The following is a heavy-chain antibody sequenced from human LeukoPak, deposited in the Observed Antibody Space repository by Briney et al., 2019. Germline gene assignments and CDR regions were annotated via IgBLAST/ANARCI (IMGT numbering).Heavy chain of an antibody. CDR2: INPNSGGT. Sequence: ASVKVSCKASGYTFTGYYMHWVRQAPGQGLEWMGWINPNSGGTNYAQKFQGRVTMTRGTSISTAYMELSRLRSDDTAVYYCARDYSAGSYYGYWGQGTLVTVSS. CDR3: ARDYSAGSYYGY. CDR1: GYTFTGYY. J-gene: IGHJ4*02. D-gene: IGHD1-26*01. V-gene: IGHV1-2*02.